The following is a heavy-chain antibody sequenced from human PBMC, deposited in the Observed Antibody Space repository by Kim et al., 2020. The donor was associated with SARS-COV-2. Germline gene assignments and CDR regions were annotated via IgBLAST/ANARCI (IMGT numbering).Heavy chain of an antibody. D-gene: IGHD6-6*01. CDR3: ASSGVHSEY. V-gene: IGHV4-4*07. Sequence: SETLSLTCTVSGASIYSYYWSWIRQPAGQGLEWIGRIYITGSTNYNPSLKSRVTMSIDTSKNQFSLKLSSVTAADTAVYYCASSGVHSEYWGQGTVVTAS. CDR1: GASIYSYY. CDR2: IYITGST. J-gene: IGHJ4*02.